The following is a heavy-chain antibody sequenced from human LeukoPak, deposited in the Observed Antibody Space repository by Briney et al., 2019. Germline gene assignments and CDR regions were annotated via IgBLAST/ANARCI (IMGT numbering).Heavy chain of an antibody. Sequence: QPGGSLRLSCAASGFTFSSYAMHWVRQAPGKGLEWVAVISYDGSNKYYADSVKGRFTISRDNSKNTLYLQMNSLRAEDTAVYYCARDGRVTYNYFDYWGQGTLVTVSS. D-gene: IGHD3-16*01. CDR2: ISYDGSNK. V-gene: IGHV3-30-3*01. J-gene: IGHJ4*02. CDR1: GFTFSSYA. CDR3: ARDGRVTYNYFDY.